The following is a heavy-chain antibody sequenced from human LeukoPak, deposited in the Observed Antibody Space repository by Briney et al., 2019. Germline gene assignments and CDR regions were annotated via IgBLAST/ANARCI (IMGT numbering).Heavy chain of an antibody. CDR3: ARGARISSSWVCIRPNHYV. J-gene: IGHJ6*01. V-gene: IGHV4-34*01. CDR2: INHSGST. D-gene: IGHD6-13*01. CDR1: GGSFSGYY. Sequence: PSETLSLTCAVYGGSFSGYYWSWIRQPPGKGLEWIGEINHSGSTNYNPSLKSRVTISVDTSKNQFSLKLSSVTAADTAVYYCARGARISSSWVCIRPNHYV.